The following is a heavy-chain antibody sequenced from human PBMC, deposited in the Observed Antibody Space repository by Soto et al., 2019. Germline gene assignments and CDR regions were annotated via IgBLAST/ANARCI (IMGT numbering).Heavy chain of an antibody. D-gene: IGHD3-10*01. J-gene: IGHJ5*02. CDR1: GGSISSYY. Sequence: PSETLSLTCTVSGGSISSYYWSWIRQPPGKGLEWIGYIYYSGSTNYNPSLKSRVTISVDTSKNQFSLKLSSVTAADTAGFYCAMGPPPAMTIVRGRFDPWGQGTLVTVSS. V-gene: IGHV4-59*08. CDR2: IYYSGST. CDR3: AMGPPPAMTIVRGRFDP.